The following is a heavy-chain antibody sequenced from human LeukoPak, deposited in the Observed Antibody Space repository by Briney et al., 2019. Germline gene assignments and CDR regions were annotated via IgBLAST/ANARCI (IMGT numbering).Heavy chain of an antibody. D-gene: IGHD3-10*01. V-gene: IGHV3-21*01. J-gene: IGHJ4*02. CDR2: ISSSSNYM. CDR3: ARGVRYLDY. Sequence: GESLRLSCAASGFTFSSYSMNWVRQAPGKGLEWVSSISSSSNYMFYADSVKGRFTISRDNAKKSLYLQMNSLRDEDTAVYYCARGVRYLDYWGQGTLVTVSS. CDR1: GFTFSSYS.